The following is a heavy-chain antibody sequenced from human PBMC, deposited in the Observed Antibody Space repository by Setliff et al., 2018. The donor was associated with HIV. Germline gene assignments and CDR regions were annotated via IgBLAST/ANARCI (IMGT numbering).Heavy chain of an antibody. CDR3: AREHCSGGGCNGFDI. Sequence: PSETLSLTCTVSGGFISTGGYSWSWIRQPAGKGLEWIGRIYTSGSTNYNPSLKSRVTISLDTSRNQFSLKLGSVTAADTAMYYCAREHCSGGGCNGFDIWGQGTMVTVSS. CDR2: IYTSGST. V-gene: IGHV4-61*02. D-gene: IGHD2-15*01. J-gene: IGHJ3*02. CDR1: GGFISTGGYS.